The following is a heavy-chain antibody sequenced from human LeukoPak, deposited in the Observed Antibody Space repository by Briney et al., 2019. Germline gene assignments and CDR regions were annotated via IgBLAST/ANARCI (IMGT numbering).Heavy chain of an antibody. D-gene: IGHD4-17*01. Sequence: GGSLRLSCAASGFTFSSYEMHWVRQAPGKGLEWVSHISSSGRTIYYADSVKGRFTISRDNAKNSLYLQMNSLRAEDTAVYYCARTPTVTNSYWGQGTLVTVSS. CDR2: ISSSGRTI. CDR1: GFTFSSYE. V-gene: IGHV3-48*03. J-gene: IGHJ4*02. CDR3: ARTPTVTNSY.